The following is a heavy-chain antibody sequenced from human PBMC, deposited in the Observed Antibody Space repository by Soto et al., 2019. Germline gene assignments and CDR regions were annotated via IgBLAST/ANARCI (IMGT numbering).Heavy chain of an antibody. CDR1: GGSISSGGYY. D-gene: IGHD3-16*02. Sequence: QVQLQESGPGLVKPSQTLSLTCTVSGGSISSGGYYWSWIRQHPGKGLEWIGYIYYSGSTYYNPSLKSRVNISVRTSTTQFSLKLRSVTAADTAVYYCARVLRGGLRLGELSSGENPVDPWGQGTLVTVSS. J-gene: IGHJ5*02. V-gene: IGHV4-31*03. CDR2: IYYSGST. CDR3: ARVLRGGLRLGELSSGENPVDP.